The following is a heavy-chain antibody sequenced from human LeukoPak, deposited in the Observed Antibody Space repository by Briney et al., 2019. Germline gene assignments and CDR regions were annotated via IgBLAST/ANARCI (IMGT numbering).Heavy chain of an antibody. Sequence: PSETLSLTCTVSGGSISSGGYYWSWIRQHPGKGLEWIGYIYYSGSTYYNPSLKSRVTISVDTSKNQFSLKLSSVTAADTAVYYCARVVITPTDAFDIWGQGTMVTVSS. J-gene: IGHJ3*02. CDR1: GGSISSGGYY. CDR3: ARVVITPTDAFDI. D-gene: IGHD3-22*01. V-gene: IGHV4-39*01. CDR2: IYYSGST.